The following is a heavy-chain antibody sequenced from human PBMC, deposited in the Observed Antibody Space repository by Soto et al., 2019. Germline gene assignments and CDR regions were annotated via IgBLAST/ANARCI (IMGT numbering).Heavy chain of an antibody. D-gene: IGHD2-21*01. J-gene: IGHJ4*02. CDR3: AKGLALMADH. CDR2: ILYEGSKE. Sequence: PGGSLRLSCTDSGFSSNTYVMDWVRQAPGKGLEWVARILYEGSKEYYADPVKGRFTISRDNPKNTLYLQMDRLRVEDTAVYFCAKGLALMADHWGQGTPVTVSS. V-gene: IGHV3-30*18. CDR1: GFSSNTYV.